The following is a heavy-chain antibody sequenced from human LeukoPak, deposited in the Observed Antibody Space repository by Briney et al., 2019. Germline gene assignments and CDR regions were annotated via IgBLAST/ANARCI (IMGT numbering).Heavy chain of an antibody. V-gene: IGHV4-4*02. Sequence: SGTLSLTCAVSGGSISSSNWWSWVRQPPGKGLEWIGEIYHSGSTNYNPSLKSRVTISVDKSKNQFSLKLSSVTAADTAVYYCARDLGHCSGGSCYSFDYWGQGTLVTVSS. D-gene: IGHD2-15*01. J-gene: IGHJ4*02. CDR2: IYHSGST. CDR3: ARDLGHCSGGSCYSFDY. CDR1: GGSISSSNW.